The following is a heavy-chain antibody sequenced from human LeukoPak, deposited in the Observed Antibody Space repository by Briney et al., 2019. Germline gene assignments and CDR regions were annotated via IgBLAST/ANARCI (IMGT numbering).Heavy chain of an antibody. CDR2: ISAYNGNT. Sequence: ASVKVSCKASGYTSTSYGISWVRQAPGQGLERMGWISAYNGNTNYAQKLQGRVTMTTDTSTSTAYMELRSLRSDDTAVYYCARFRFVDTAMVTPKYYFDYWGQGTLVTVSS. CDR1: GYTSTSYG. CDR3: ARFRFVDTAMVTPKYYFDY. D-gene: IGHD5-18*01. V-gene: IGHV1-18*01. J-gene: IGHJ4*02.